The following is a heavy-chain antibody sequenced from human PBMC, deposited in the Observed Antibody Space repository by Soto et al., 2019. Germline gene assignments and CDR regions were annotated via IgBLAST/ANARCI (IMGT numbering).Heavy chain of an antibody. V-gene: IGHV3-23*01. CDR3: TKDQDKEVRSWWYNEPFDYFDC. CDR2: ISGSAGST. CDR1: GFTFRSYA. D-gene: IGHD6-13*01. Sequence: EVQLLESGGGLVQPGGSLRLSCAASGFTFRSYAMSWVRQAPGKGLEWVSAISGSAGSTYYAHSVKDRFTVSRHNSKNTVNPQMNSLRAEETVVYYCTKDQDKEVRSWWYNEPFDYFDCWFQGRLDTVTS. J-gene: IGHJ4*02.